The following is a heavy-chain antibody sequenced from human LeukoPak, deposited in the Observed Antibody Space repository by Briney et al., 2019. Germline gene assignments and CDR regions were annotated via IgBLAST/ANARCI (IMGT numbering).Heavy chain of an antibody. CDR1: GGSISSGGYY. Sequence: SETLSLTCTVSGGSISSGGYYWSWIRQPPGKGLEWIGEINHSGSTNYNPSLKSRVTISVDTSKNQFSLKLSSVTAADTAVYYCARLSSSTSRNTYYFDYWGQGTLVTVSS. CDR3: ARLSSSTSRNTYYFDY. J-gene: IGHJ4*02. V-gene: IGHV4-39*07. D-gene: IGHD2-2*01. CDR2: INHSGST.